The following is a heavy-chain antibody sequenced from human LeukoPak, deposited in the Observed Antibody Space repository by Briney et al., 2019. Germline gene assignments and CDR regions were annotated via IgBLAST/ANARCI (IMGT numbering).Heavy chain of an antibody. J-gene: IGHJ6*03. V-gene: IGHV4-4*07. Sequence: SETLSLTCTVSGGSISSYYWSWIRLPAGKGLECIGRIYSSGTTNFNPSLKSRVTLSVETSKNQVSLRLYSVTSADTAVYYCARVRRTRTFDYYMDVWGKGTTVTVSS. D-gene: IGHD3-10*01. CDR3: ARVRRTRTFDYYMDV. CDR2: IYSSGTT. CDR1: GGSISSYY.